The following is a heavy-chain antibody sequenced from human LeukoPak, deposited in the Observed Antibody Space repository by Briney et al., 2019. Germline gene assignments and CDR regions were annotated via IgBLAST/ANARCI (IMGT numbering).Heavy chain of an antibody. CDR3: ARLKTVVTQGGMDV. Sequence: GGCLKISCMGSGYSFISYWVGWVRHMPGKGLEWMGIIYPGDSDTRYRPSFHGQVTISADKTISTAYLQWSSLKASDTAMYYCARLKTVVTQGGMDVWGQGTTVTVSS. CDR1: GYSFISYW. J-gene: IGHJ6*02. CDR2: IYPGDSDT. V-gene: IGHV5-51*01. D-gene: IGHD4-23*01.